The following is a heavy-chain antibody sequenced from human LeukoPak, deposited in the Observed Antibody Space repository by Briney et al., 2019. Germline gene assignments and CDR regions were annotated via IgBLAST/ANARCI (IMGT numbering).Heavy chain of an antibody. V-gene: IGHV4-30-4*08. CDR1: GGSISSGDYC. Sequence: SETLSLTCTVSGGSISSGDYCWSWIRQPPGKGLEWIGYIYYSGSTYYNPSLKSRVTISVDTSKNQFSLKLSSVTAADTAVYYCARDSGGWYARVDYWGQGTLVTVSS. J-gene: IGHJ4*02. CDR2: IYYSGST. CDR3: ARDSGGWYARVDY. D-gene: IGHD6-19*01.